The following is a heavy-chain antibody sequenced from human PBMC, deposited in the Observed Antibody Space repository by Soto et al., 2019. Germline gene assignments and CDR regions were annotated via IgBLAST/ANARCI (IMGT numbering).Heavy chain of an antibody. CDR3: ARHVRGAVTMNWFDP. Sequence: QLQESGPGLVKPSETLSLTCTVSGGPIISSNFYWGWIRQPPGKGLEWIGSVEYGWSTYDNPSLKIRVTLSADTSKNQFSLNLTSVAAAGTAIYYCARHVRGAVTMNWFDPWGHGTLVTVSS. J-gene: IGHJ5*02. V-gene: IGHV4-39*01. D-gene: IGHD4-17*01. CDR1: GGPIISSNFY. CDR2: VEYGWST.